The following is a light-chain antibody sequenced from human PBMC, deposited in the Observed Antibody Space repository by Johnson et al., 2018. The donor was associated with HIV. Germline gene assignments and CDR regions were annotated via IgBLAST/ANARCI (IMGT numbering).Light chain of an antibody. CDR3: GTWDSSLSALWV. J-gene: IGLJ1*01. CDR2: ENN. Sequence: QSVLTQPPSVSAAPRQKVTISFSGRSSDMGNYAISWYQQLPGTVPKLLMYENNKRPSGIPDRFSGSKSGTSATLGIPGLQTGDEADYYCGTWDSSLSALWVFGTGTKVTVL. CDR1: SSDMGNYA. V-gene: IGLV1-51*02.